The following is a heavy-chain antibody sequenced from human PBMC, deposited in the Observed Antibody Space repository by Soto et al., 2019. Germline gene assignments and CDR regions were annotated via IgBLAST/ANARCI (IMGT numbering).Heavy chain of an antibody. D-gene: IGHD3-10*01. CDR3: ATGGYGSGSYSYAMDV. CDR2: INPNSGGT. V-gene: IGHV1-2*04. J-gene: IGHJ6*02. Sequence: GASVNVSCKASGYTFTGYYMHWVRQAPGRGLEWMGWINPNSGGTNYAQKFQGWVTMTRDTSISTAYMELSRLRSDDTAVYYCATGGYGSGSYSYAMDVWGQGTTVTSP. CDR1: GYTFTGYY.